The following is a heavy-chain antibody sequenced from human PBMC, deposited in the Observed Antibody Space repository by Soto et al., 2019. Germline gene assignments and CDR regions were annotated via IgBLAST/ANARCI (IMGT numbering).Heavy chain of an antibody. CDR2: IYDSGTP. Sequence: QVQLRESGPGLVRPSETLSLTCTVSGGSITGYYWSWIRQPPGKGLEWIGYIYDSGTPTYNAALKSRVTISADTSKNKFPLNLRSGTAADTAVYYWARRNSGEEGSFFDFWGQGLLVTVSS. J-gene: IGHJ4*02. CDR3: ARRNSGEEGSFFDF. D-gene: IGHD4-17*01. CDR1: GGSITGYY. V-gene: IGHV4-59*08.